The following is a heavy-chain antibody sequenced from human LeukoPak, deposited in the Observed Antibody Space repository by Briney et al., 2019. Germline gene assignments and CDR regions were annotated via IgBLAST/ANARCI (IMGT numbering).Heavy chain of an antibody. CDR2: IYYSGST. Sequence: SETLSLTCTVSGASISSSTDYWGWIRQPPGKGLEWIANIYYSGSTYYNPSLKSRVTISVDTSKNQFSLKLSSVTAADTAVYYCATAMVRGVINWFDPWGQGTLVTVSS. J-gene: IGHJ5*02. D-gene: IGHD3-10*01. CDR3: ATAMVRGVINWFDP. V-gene: IGHV4-39*07. CDR1: GASISSSTDY.